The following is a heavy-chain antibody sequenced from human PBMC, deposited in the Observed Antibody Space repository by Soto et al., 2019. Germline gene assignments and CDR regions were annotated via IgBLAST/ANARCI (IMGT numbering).Heavy chain of an antibody. Sequence: PSETLSLTCTVSGGSISSGGYYWSWIRQHPGKGLEWIGYIYYSGSTYYNPSPKSRVTISVDTSKNQFSLKLSSVTAADTAVYYCAASSGAYSSSTDMDAWAQRTTLPVSS. CDR1: GGSISSGGYY. D-gene: IGHD6-25*01. V-gene: IGHV4-31*03. J-gene: IGHJ6*02. CDR3: AASSGAYSSSTDMDA. CDR2: IYYSGST.